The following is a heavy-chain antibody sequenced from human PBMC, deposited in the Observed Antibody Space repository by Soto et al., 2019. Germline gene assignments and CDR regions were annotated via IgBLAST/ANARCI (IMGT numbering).Heavy chain of an antibody. CDR3: ATPASLTTRNALNY. CDR1: GFTFRGSW. CDR2: ISIDASSA. D-gene: IGHD6-6*01. Sequence: PGVSLRLSCAASGFTFRGSWMHWVRQVPGKGLVWVSRISIDASSATYADSVKGRFTISRDDAKNTLYLQMNSLGAEDTAVYYCATPASLTTRNALNYWGLGTLVTVSS. V-gene: IGHV3-74*01. J-gene: IGHJ4*02.